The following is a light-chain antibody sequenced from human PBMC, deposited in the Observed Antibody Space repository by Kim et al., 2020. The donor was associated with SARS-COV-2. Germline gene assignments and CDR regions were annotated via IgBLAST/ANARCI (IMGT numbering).Light chain of an antibody. CDR3: QQQYNCAYT. J-gene: IGKJ2*01. CDR2: DAS. CDR1: QTVGTT. V-gene: IGKV3-15*01. Sequence: EIIMTQSPAALSVSPGERVILSCKASQTVGTTLVWYQQRLGQAPRLLLYDASSGTTGVPARFSGSGSGTEFTLTNSSAQRADCAVYYCQQQYNCAYTRGKETNL.